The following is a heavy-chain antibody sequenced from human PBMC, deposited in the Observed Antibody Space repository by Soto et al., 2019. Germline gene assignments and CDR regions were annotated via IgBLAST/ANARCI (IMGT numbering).Heavy chain of an antibody. D-gene: IGHD6-13*01. Sequence: GGSLRLSCAASGSTFSRYVMTWVRQAPGKGLEWVSGISGGGGNTFYADSVKGRFTISRDNSKDTLYLQMNSLRAEDTAVYYCAQGIAASGYYYYGMDVWGQGTTVTVSS. CDR3: AQGIAASGYYYYGMDV. CDR2: ISGGGGNT. V-gene: IGHV3-23*01. J-gene: IGHJ6*02. CDR1: GSTFSRYV.